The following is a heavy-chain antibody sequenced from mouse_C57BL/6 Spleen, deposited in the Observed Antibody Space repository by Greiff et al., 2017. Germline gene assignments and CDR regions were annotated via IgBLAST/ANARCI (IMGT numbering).Heavy chain of an antibody. CDR3: ASADRGSGLFGY. J-gene: IGHJ2*01. Sequence: QVQLQQSGAELVQPGASVKISCKASGYAFSSSWMNWVKQRPGKGLEWIGRIYPGDGDTNYNGKFKGKATLTVDKSSSTAYMQRSSLTSEDSAVXFCASADRGSGLFGYWGQGTTLTVSS. D-gene: IGHD1-1*01. CDR2: IYPGDGDT. V-gene: IGHV1-82*01. CDR1: GYAFSSSW.